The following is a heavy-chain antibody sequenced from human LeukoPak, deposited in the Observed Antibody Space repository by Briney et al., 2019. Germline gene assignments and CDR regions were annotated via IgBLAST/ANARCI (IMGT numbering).Heavy chain of an antibody. V-gene: IGHV4-59*12. CDR1: GGSISSYY. Sequence: SETLSLTCTVSGGSISSYYWSWIRQPPGKGLEWIGYIYYSGSTNYNPSLKSRVTISVDTSKNQFSLKLSSVTAADTAVYYCARLGRDGYNFAFDYWGQGTLVTVSS. J-gene: IGHJ4*02. D-gene: IGHD5-24*01. CDR3: ARLGRDGYNFAFDY. CDR2: IYYSGST.